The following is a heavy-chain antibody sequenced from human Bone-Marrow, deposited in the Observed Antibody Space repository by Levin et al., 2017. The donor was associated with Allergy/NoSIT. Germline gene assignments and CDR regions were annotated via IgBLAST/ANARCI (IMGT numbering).Heavy chain of an antibody. CDR2: ISSSSSYI. CDR1: GFTFSSYS. D-gene: IGHD2-21*01. J-gene: IGHJ4*02. Sequence: GESLKISCAASGFTFSSYSMNWVRQAPGKGLEWVSSISSSSSYIYYADSVKGRFTISRDNAKNSLYLQMNSLRAEDTAVYYCAREAYCGGDCFQNSWGQGTLVTVSS. V-gene: IGHV3-21*01. CDR3: AREAYCGGDCFQNS.